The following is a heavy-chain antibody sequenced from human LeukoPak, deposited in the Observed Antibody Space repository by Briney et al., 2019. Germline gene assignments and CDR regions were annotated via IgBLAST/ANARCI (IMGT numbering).Heavy chain of an antibody. Sequence: ASVKVSCKASGYTFTSYDINWVRQATGQGLEWMGWMNPNSGNTGYAQKFQGRVTITRNTSISTAYMELSSLRSEDTAVYYCARYSAAGIYKWFDPWGQGTLVTVSS. CDR2: MNPNSGNT. CDR3: ARYSAAGIYKWFDP. D-gene: IGHD6-13*01. V-gene: IGHV1-8*03. CDR1: GYTFTSYD. J-gene: IGHJ5*02.